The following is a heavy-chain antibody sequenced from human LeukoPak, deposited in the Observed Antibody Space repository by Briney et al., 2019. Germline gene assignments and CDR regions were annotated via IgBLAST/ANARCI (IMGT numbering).Heavy chain of an antibody. CDR3: ARGSPTYYYDSSGLNFQH. CDR2: IYSGGST. D-gene: IGHD3-22*01. J-gene: IGHJ1*01. V-gene: IGHV3-66*01. CDR1: GFTVSSNY. Sequence: GGSLRLSCAASGFTVSSNYMSWVRQAPGKGLEWVSVIYSGGSTYYADSVKGRFTISRDNSKNTLYLQMNSLRAEDTAVYYCARGSPTYYYDSSGLNFQHWGQGTLVTVSS.